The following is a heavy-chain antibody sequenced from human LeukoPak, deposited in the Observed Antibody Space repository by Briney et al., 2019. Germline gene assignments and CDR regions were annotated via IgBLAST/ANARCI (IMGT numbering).Heavy chain of an antibody. D-gene: IGHD3-22*01. CDR2: IRYDGSNK. V-gene: IGHV3-30*02. CDR3: AKDISDYYDSSGYFDY. J-gene: IGHJ4*02. Sequence: GGSLRLSCAASGFTFSSYGMHWVRQAPGKGLEWVAFIRYDGSNKYYVDSVKGRFTISRDNAKNSLYLQMNSLRAEDMALYYCAKDISDYYDSSGYFDYWGQGTLVTVSS. CDR1: GFTFSSYG.